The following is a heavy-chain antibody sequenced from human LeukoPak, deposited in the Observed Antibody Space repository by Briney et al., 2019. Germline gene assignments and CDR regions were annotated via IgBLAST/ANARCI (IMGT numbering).Heavy chain of an antibody. J-gene: IGHJ4*02. CDR2: ICYDGSNK. CDR1: VFTFSSYG. D-gene: IGHD3-22*01. Sequence: PGGTLRLSCAASVFTFSSYGMHCVREAPGKRQEWGAVICYDGSNKYYAESVKGRFTISRDNYQNTLYLQMNSLRAEDTAVYYCARDLYYYYDSSGYGSPNDYWGQGTLVTVSS. V-gene: IGHV3-33*01. CDR3: ARDLYYYYDSSGYGSPNDY.